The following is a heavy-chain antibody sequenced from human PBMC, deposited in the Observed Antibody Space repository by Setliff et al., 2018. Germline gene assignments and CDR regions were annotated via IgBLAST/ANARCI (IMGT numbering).Heavy chain of an antibody. CDR2: INSDGSST. J-gene: IGHJ4*02. CDR1: GFTLSSYW. Sequence: GGSLRLSCAASGFTLSSYWMHWVRQAPGKGLVWVSGINSDGSSTKYADSVKGRCTISRDNAKNTLYLQLNSLRADDAAVYYCATSRTFDYWGQGILVTVSS. CDR3: ATSRTFDY. V-gene: IGHV3-74*03.